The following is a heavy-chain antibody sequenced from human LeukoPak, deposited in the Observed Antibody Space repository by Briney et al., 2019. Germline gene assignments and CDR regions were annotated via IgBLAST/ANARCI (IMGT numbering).Heavy chain of an antibody. D-gene: IGHD6-19*01. CDR1: GYTFTGYY. Sequence: ASVKVSCKASGYTFTGYYMHWVRQAPGQGLEWMGCIYPTSGGTKYAQKFQGRVTMTRDTSISTAYMELSRLRSDDTAVYYCARVPSLAVAVFYFDYWGQGTLVTVSS. J-gene: IGHJ4*02. CDR3: ARVPSLAVAVFYFDY. CDR2: IYPTSGGT. V-gene: IGHV1-2*02.